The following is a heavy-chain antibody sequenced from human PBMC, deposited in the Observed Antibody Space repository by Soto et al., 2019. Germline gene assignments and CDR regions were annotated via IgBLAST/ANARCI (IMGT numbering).Heavy chain of an antibody. V-gene: IGHV3-23*01. D-gene: IGHD3-10*01. CDR1: GFTFSSYA. CDR3: AIFSSGSYYNYYFDY. Sequence: GGSLRLSCAASGFTFSSYAMSWVRQAPGKGLEWVSAISGSGGSTYYADSVKGRFTISRDNSKNTLYLQMNSLRAEDTAVYYFAIFSSGSYYNYYFDYWGQGTLVTVSS. CDR2: ISGSGGST. J-gene: IGHJ4*02.